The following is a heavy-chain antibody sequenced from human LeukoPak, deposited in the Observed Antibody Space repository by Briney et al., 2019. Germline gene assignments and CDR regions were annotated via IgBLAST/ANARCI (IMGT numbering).Heavy chain of an antibody. CDR3: ANRGITVTGLGY. CDR1: GFTFSSYG. D-gene: IGHD6-13*01. CDR2: IRYDGSNK. V-gene: IGHV3-30*02. J-gene: IGHJ4*02. Sequence: PGGSLRLSCAASGFTFSSYGMHWVRQAPGKGLEWVAFIRYDGSNKYYADSVKGRFTVSRDNSKNTMYLQMNSLRAEDTAVYYCANRGITVTGLGYWGQGTLVTVSS.